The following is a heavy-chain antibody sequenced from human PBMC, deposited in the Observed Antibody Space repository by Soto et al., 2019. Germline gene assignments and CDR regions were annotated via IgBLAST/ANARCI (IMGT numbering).Heavy chain of an antibody. D-gene: IGHD6-13*01. Sequence: PSETLSLTCTVSGGSISSYYWSWIRQPPGKGLEWIGYIYYSGSTNYNPSLKSRVTISVDTSKNQFSLKLSSVTAADTAVYYCARLNSSSWYFIWFDPWGQGTLVSVSS. CDR3: ARLNSSSWYFIWFDP. CDR1: GGSISSYY. V-gene: IGHV4-59*01. CDR2: IYYSGST. J-gene: IGHJ5*02.